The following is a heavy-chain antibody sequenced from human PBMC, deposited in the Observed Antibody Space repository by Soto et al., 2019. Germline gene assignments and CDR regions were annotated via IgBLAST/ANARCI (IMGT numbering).Heavy chain of an antibody. CDR3: ARDTGVIATAFDY. J-gene: IGHJ4*02. Sequence: QVQLVESGGGVVQPGRSLRLSCAASGFTFNSYGMHWVRQAPGKGLEWVAVIWHDGSDKYYADSVKGRFTISRDDSKKTLYLQMNSLSVEDTAVYYCARDTGVIATAFDYGGQGTLVTVSS. CDR2: IWHDGSDK. D-gene: IGHD3-3*02. V-gene: IGHV3-33*01. CDR1: GFTFNSYG.